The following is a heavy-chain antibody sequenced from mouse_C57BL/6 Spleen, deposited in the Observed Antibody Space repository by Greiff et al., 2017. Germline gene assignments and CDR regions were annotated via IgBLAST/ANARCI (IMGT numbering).Heavy chain of an antibody. Sequence: VKLQESDAESVKPGASVKISCTVSGYTFTDHTLHWMKQRPEQGLEWIGYIYPRDGSTKYNEKFKGKATLTAAKSSSTAYMQLNSLTSEDSAVYFCASGGITTVVADYWGQGTTLTVSS. CDR1: GYTFTDHT. J-gene: IGHJ2*01. V-gene: IGHV1-78*01. D-gene: IGHD1-1*01. CDR3: ASGGITTVVADY. CDR2: IYPRDGST.